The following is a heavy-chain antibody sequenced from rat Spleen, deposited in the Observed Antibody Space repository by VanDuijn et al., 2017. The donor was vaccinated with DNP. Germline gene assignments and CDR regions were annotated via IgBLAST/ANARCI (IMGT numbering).Heavy chain of an antibody. J-gene: IGHJ3*01. Sequence: EVQLVESGGGLVQPGRSLKLSCVGSRFTFSNYGMAWVRQAPTKGLEWVAFISTSSSTTYYRDSVRGRFTVSRDDAKSTLYLQMDSLRSEDTATYYCTRPVFNYGSYEGWFAYWGQGTLVTVSS. CDR3: TRPVFNYGSYEGWFAY. CDR1: RFTFSNYG. CDR2: ISTSSSTT. D-gene: IGHD1-3*01. V-gene: IGHV5S13*01.